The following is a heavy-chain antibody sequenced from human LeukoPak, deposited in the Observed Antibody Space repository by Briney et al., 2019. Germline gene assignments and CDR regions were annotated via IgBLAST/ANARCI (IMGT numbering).Heavy chain of an antibody. V-gene: IGHV1-18*01. Sequence: ASVKVSCKASGYTFTSYGIGWVRQAPGQGLEWMGWISAYNGNTNYAQKLQGRVTMTTDTSTSTAYMELRSLRSDDTAVYYCAARDVGIAAAGRGFDPWGQGTLVTVSP. CDR3: AARDVGIAAAGRGFDP. D-gene: IGHD6-13*01. CDR2: ISAYNGNT. CDR1: GYTFTSYG. J-gene: IGHJ5*02.